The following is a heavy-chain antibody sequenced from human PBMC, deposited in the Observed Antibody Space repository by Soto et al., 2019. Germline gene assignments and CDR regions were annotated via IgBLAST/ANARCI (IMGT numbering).Heavy chain of an antibody. CDR2: IYTSGST. CDR3: ARGEPRPPTSLYYYYGMDV. J-gene: IGHJ6*02. Sequence: SETLSLTYTVSGGSISSYYWSWIRQPAGKGLEWIGRIYTSGSTNYNPSLKSRVTMSVDTSKNQFSLKLSSVTAADTAVYYCARGEPRPPTSLYYYYGMDVWGQGTTVTVSS. V-gene: IGHV4-4*07. D-gene: IGHD1-26*01. CDR1: GGSISSYY.